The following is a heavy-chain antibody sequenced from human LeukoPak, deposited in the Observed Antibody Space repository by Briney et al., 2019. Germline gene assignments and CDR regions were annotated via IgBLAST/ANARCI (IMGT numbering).Heavy chain of an antibody. J-gene: IGHJ4*02. CDR1: GGSISSSNW. CDR2: IYHSGST. V-gene: IGHV4-4*02. Sequence: SETLSLTCAVSGGSISSSNWWSWVRQPPGKGLEWIGEIYHSGSTNYNPSLKSRVTISVDTSKNQFSLKLSSVTAADTAVYYCARFIPYYDFWSGYYPKGNFDYWGQGTLVTVSS. CDR3: ARFIPYYDFWSGYYPKGNFDY. D-gene: IGHD3-3*01.